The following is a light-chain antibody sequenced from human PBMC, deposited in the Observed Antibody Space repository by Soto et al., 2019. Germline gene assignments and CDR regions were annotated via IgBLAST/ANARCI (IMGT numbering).Light chain of an antibody. J-gene: IGKJ2*01. CDR2: DAS. CDR3: QQYNNWTPYT. CDR1: QRVSSY. V-gene: IGKV3-11*01. Sequence: EIVLTQSPATLSLSPGERATLSCRASQRVSSYLAWYHQKPGQAPRLLIYDASTRATGIPARFSGSGSGTVFSLTISSIEPEYFAVYYWQQYNNWTPYTFGQGTKLEIK.